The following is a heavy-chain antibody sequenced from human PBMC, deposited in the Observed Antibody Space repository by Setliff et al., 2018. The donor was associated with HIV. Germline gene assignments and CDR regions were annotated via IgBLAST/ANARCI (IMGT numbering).Heavy chain of an antibody. CDR3: ARGRVYKGYYDSSSSWGRYYYYHMDV. CDR2: IYYNGNT. Sequence: VSGASISSNSYYWGWIRQPPGKGLEWVGSIYYNGNTFYNQSLQSRVTISLDTSKNQFSLELRSVSAADTAVFYCARGRVYKGYYDSSSSWGRYYYYHMDVWGQGTTVTVS. J-gene: IGHJ6*03. CDR1: GASISSNSYY. V-gene: IGHV4-39*07. D-gene: IGHD3-22*01.